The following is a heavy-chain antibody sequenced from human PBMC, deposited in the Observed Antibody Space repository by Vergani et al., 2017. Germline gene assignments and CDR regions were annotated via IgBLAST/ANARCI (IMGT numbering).Heavy chain of an antibody. CDR2: INRTGRT. V-gene: IGHV4-38-2*01. CDR1: GFSIDNGYY. Sequence: QVQLQESGPGLVKPSETLSLTCAVSGFSIDNGYYWDWIRQPPRKRLQWIGSINRTGRTHFTPSLKSRVTITAATSTNHFFLRLTSVTAADTAVYYCARRTGIVYNIFHVTQYYFDVWGQGTLVTVSS. J-gene: IGHJ4*02. D-gene: IGHD3-9*01. CDR3: ARRTGIVYNIFHVTQYYFDV.